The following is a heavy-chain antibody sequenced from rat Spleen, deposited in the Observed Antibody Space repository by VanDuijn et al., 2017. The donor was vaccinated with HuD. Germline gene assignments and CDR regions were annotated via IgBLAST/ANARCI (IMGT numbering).Heavy chain of an antibody. V-gene: IGHV4-2*01. CDR2: INKDSRTI. Sequence: EVKLVESGGGLVQPGRSLKLSCAASGFNFNDYWMGWVRQAPGKGLEWIGEINKDSRTIKYVPYLKEKITIPRDNAQKTLYLQMSKLGPEDTAIYYCVREKYGVDYWGQGVMVTVSS. D-gene: IGHD4-3*01. CDR1: GFNFNDYW. J-gene: IGHJ2*01. CDR3: VREKYGVDY.